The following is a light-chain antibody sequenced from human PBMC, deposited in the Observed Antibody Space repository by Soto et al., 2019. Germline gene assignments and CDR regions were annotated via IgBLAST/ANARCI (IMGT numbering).Light chain of an antibody. CDR3: QKYNGAPWT. V-gene: IGKV1-27*01. CDR2: LAT. CDR1: QGISNN. Sequence: DIQMTQSPSSLSASVGDRVTITCRASQGISNNLAWFQHRPGKVPKLLIYLATTLQSGVPSRFSGSGSGTDFTLTISSLQPEDVATYYCQKYNGAPWTFGQGTRVE. J-gene: IGKJ1*01.